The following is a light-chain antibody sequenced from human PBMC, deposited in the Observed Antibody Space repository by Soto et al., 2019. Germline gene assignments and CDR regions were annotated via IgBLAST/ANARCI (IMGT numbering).Light chain of an antibody. CDR2: SAS. CDR3: QQYNSYSLT. J-gene: IGKJ4*01. V-gene: IGKV1-5*01. Sequence: DIQMTQSPSSLSASVGDRVTITCRASQTISRYLNWYQQRPGKAPNLLIYSASSLESGVPSRFSGSGSGTEFTLTISSLQPDDFATYYCQQYNSYSLTFGGGTKVDI. CDR1: QTISRY.